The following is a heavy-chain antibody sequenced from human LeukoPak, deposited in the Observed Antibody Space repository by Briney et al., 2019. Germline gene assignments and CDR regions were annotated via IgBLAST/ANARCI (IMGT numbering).Heavy chain of an antibody. CDR2: IIPIFGTA. CDR3: ARGALPLFFYDTSGYYWLDY. CDR1: GGTFSSYA. Sequence: ASVKVSCKASGGTFSSYAISWVRQAPGQGLEWMGGIIPIFGTANYAQKFQGRVTITTDESTSTAYMELSSLRSEDTAVYYCARGALPLFFYDTSGYYWLDYWGQGALVTVS. V-gene: IGHV1-69*05. J-gene: IGHJ4*02. D-gene: IGHD3-22*01.